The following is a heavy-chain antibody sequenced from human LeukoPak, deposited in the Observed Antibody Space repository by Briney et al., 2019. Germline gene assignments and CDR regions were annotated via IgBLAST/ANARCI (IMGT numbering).Heavy chain of an antibody. J-gene: IGHJ6*02. Sequence: GGSLRLSCAASGFTFSSYGMHWVRQAPGKGLEWVAVISYDGSNKYYADSVKGRFTISRDNAKNTLYLQMNSLRAEDTAVYYCAREHGLDVWGQGTTVTVSS. CDR1: GFTFSSYG. CDR2: ISYDGSNK. CDR3: AREHGLDV. V-gene: IGHV3-30*03.